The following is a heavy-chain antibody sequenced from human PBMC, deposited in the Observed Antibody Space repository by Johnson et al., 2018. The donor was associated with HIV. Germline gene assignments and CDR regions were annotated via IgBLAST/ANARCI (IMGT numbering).Heavy chain of an antibody. Sequence: VQLVESGGGLVQPGGSLRLACAASGFTFDRYPMHWVRLAPGKRLEYVSSISSNGGSTYYANSVKGRFTISRDNSKNTLYLQMGSLRAEDMAVYYCARDEPTDDAFDIWGQGTMVTVSS. CDR2: ISSNGGST. V-gene: IGHV3-64*01. CDR3: ARDEPTDDAFDI. J-gene: IGHJ3*02. CDR1: GFTFDRYP.